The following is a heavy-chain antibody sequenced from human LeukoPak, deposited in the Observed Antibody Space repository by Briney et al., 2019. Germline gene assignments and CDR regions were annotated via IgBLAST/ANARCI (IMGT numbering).Heavy chain of an antibody. Sequence: ASVKVSCKVSGYTLTELSMHWVRQAPGKGLEWMGGFDPEDGETIYAQKFQGRVTMTEDTSTDTAYMELSSLRSEDTAVYYCARGGRVGATQQAFDIWGQGTMVTVSS. CDR3: ARGGRVGATQQAFDI. CDR2: FDPEDGET. CDR1: GYTLTELS. V-gene: IGHV1-24*01. D-gene: IGHD1-26*01. J-gene: IGHJ3*02.